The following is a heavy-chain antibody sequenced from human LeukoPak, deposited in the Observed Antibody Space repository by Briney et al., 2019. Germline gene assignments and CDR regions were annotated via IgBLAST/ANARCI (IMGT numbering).Heavy chain of an antibody. CDR1: GFSFSSFA. J-gene: IGHJ4*02. V-gene: IGHV3-23*01. D-gene: IGHD6-19*01. CDR2: ISGGGSYT. Sequence: GGSLRLSCVGSGFSFSSFAMSWVRQAPGKGLEWVSTISGGGSYTYFADSVKGRFTVSRDDSKSMHFLQMNSLRPDDTALYFCAKRITVSAGYYLDSWGRGTLVTVSS. CDR3: AKRITVSAGYYLDS.